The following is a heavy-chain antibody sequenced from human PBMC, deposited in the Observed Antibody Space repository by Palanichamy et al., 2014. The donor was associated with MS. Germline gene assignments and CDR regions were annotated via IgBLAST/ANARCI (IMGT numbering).Heavy chain of an antibody. CDR2: IIPILGIA. CDR1: GGIFSSYA. CDR3: ARVPQWEQLSSKYYYYYGMDV. V-gene: IGHV1-69*10. D-gene: IGHD1-26*01. Sequence: QVQLVQSGAEVKKPGSSVKVSCKASGGIFSSYAISWVRQAPGQGLEWMGGIIPILGIANYAQKMQGRVTITAEESTSTAYMELRSLRSEDTAVYHCARVPQWEQLSSKYYYYYGMDVWGQGTTVTVSS. J-gene: IGHJ6*02.